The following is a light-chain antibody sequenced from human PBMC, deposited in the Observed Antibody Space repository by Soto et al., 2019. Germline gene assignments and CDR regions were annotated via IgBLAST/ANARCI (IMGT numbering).Light chain of an antibody. J-gene: IGKJ1*01. CDR1: QDIGNY. CDR2: AAS. V-gene: IGKV1-16*02. CDR3: QQYHTYPRT. Sequence: DIQMTQSPSSLSASVGDRVTITCRARQDIGNYVAWFQQKPGKASKSLIYAASTLQSGDTSKFSCSGSGAHFTLTIISLQPEDFATYYCQQYHTYPRTFGQGTKVEIK.